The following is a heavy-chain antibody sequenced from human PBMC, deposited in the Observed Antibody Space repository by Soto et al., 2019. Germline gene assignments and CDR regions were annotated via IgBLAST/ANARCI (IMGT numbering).Heavy chain of an antibody. CDR1: GFTFSSYA. J-gene: IGHJ4*02. V-gene: IGHV3-23*01. Sequence: GGSLRLSCAASGFTFSSYAMSWVRQAPGKGLEWVSDISGGGGSTHYADSVKGRFTISRDNSKNTLYLQMNSLRAEDTAVYYCAKDLSYGGNSIDYWGQGTLVTVS. CDR3: AKDLSYGGNSIDY. CDR2: ISGGGGST. D-gene: IGHD4-17*01.